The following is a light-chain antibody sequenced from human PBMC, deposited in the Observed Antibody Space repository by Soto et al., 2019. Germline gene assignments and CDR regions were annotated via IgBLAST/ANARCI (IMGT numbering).Light chain of an antibody. CDR3: QQGNSFPVT. CDR2: AAS. J-gene: IGKJ5*01. V-gene: IGKV1-12*01. Sequence: DIQMTQSPSSVSASVGDRVTITCRASQGISNWLAWYQQKPGKAPNLLIYAASSLQSGVPSRFSGRGSGTAFTLTISSLQPEDFAASSCQQGNSFPVTFGQGTRLEIK. CDR1: QGISNW.